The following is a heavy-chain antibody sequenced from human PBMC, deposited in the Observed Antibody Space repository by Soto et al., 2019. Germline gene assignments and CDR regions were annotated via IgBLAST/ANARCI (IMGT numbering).Heavy chain of an antibody. CDR3: ARDRRWTPYYYYYMDV. V-gene: IGHV4-59*01. CDR1: GGSISSYY. Sequence: SETLSLTCTVSGGSISSYYWSWIRQPPGKGLEWIGYIYYSGSTNYNPSLNSRVTISVDTSKNQFSLKLSSVTAADTAVYYCARDRRWTPYYYYYMDVWGKGTTVTVSS. D-gene: IGHD2-15*01. J-gene: IGHJ6*03. CDR2: IYYSGST.